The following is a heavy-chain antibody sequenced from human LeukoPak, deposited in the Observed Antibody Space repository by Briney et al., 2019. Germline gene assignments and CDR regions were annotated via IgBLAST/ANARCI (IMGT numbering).Heavy chain of an antibody. D-gene: IGHD3-22*01. CDR3: VGIVIITTSIDY. J-gene: IGHJ4*02. Sequence: SETLSLTCTVSGGSISSSSYYWGWIRRPPGKGLEWIGSIYYSGSTYYNPSLKSRVTISVDTSKNQFSLKLSSVTAADTAVYYCVGIVIITTSIDYWGQGTLVTVSS. CDR1: GGSISSSSYY. V-gene: IGHV4-39*01. CDR2: IYYSGST.